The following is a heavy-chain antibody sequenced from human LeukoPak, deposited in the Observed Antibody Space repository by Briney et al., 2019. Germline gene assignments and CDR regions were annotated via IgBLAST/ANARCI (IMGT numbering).Heavy chain of an antibody. Sequence: VRQAPGXXXXWVGHIKQDGSDQRYVDSVKGRFTISRDNAKNSLYLQMNILRAEDTAMYYCVRDSGWFHFDFWGQGTLVTVSS. CDR3: VRDSGWFHFDF. D-gene: IGHD6-13*01. V-gene: IGHV3-7*03. J-gene: IGHJ4*02. CDR2: IKQDGSDQ.